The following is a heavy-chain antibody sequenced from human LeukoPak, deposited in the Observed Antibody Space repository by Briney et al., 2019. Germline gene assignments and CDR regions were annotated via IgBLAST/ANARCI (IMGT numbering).Heavy chain of an antibody. CDR1: GFTFGDYA. CDR3: TRVGYYDSSGYFSY. J-gene: IGHJ4*02. V-gene: IGHV3-49*04. Sequence: GGSLSLSCTASGFTFGDYAMSWVRQAPGKGLEWVGFIRSKAYGGTTEYAASVKGRFTISRDDSKSIAYLQMNSLKTEDTAVYYCTRVGYYDSSGYFSYWGQGTLVTVSS. CDR2: IRSKAYGGTT. D-gene: IGHD3-22*01.